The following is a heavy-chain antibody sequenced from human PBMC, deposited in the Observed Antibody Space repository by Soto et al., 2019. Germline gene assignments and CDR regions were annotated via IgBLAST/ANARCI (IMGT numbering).Heavy chain of an antibody. CDR2: MNPNSGNT. V-gene: IGHV1-8*01. CDR1: GYTFTSYD. J-gene: IGHJ6*03. CDR3: ARAGYVFWSGYDYYYYYYMDV. Sequence: ASVKVSCKASGYTFTSYDINWVRQATGQGLEWMGWMNPNSGNTGYAQKFQGRVTMTRNTSISTAYMELSSLRSEDTAVYYCARAGYVFWSGYDYYYYYYMDVWGKGTTVTVSS. D-gene: IGHD3-3*01.